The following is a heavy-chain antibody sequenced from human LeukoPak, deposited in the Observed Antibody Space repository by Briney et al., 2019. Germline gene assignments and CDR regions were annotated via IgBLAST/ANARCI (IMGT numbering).Heavy chain of an antibody. CDR3: ATDPNPYSSTSGYFDF. CDR2: MLPIFGTA. J-gene: IGHJ4*02. CDR1: GGNFRNYG. D-gene: IGHD6-13*01. Sequence: ASVKVSCKASGGNFRNYGFHWVRQAPGQGLEWMGGMLPIFGTANYAQKFQGRVTITADESSNTASLDLSSLTSEDTAVYYCATDPNPYSSTSGYFDFWGQGTLVTVSS. V-gene: IGHV1-69*13.